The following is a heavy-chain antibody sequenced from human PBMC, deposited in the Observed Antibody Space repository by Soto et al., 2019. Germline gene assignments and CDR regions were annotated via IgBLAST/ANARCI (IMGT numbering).Heavy chain of an antibody. CDR3: AKRLISVVYSANGICYHFDY. Sequence: QVQLVESGGGVVQPGGSLTLSCAASGFTFSSYGMHWVRQAPGKGLEWVAVMSYDGNNKYYADSVKGRFTXSRDXSRXXXXXXXXXXXXXXTXVYYCAKRLISVVYSANGICYHFDYWGQGTAXTVSS. CDR1: GFTFSSYG. D-gene: IGHD2-8*01. V-gene: IGHV3-30*03. CDR2: MSYDGNNK. J-gene: IGHJ4*02.